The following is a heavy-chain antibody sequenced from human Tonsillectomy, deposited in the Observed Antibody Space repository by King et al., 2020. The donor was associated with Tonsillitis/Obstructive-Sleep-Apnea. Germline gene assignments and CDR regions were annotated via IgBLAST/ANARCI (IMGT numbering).Heavy chain of an antibody. Sequence: QLVKSGAEVKKPGSSVKVSCKASGGTFSSYAISWVRQAPGQGLEWMGGIIPIFGTANYAQKFQGRVTITADESTSTAYMELSSLRSEDTAVYYCARVAHGAVAVQDAFDIWGQGTMVTVSS. J-gene: IGHJ3*02. D-gene: IGHD6-19*01. V-gene: IGHV1-69*01. CDR2: IIPIFGTA. CDR1: GGTFSSYA. CDR3: ARVAHGAVAVQDAFDI.